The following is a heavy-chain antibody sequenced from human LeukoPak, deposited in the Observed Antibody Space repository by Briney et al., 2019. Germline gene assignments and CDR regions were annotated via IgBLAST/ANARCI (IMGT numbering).Heavy chain of an antibody. D-gene: IGHD3-22*01. CDR3: ARDVYYYDSSHSRAFDI. CDR1: GGSISSYY. CDR2: IYYSGST. J-gene: IGHJ3*02. V-gene: IGHV4-59*01. Sequence: SETLSLTCTVSGGSISSYYWSWIRQPPGKGLEWIGYIYYSGSTNYNPSLKSRVTISVDTSKNHLSLKLSSVTAADTAVYYCARDVYYYDSSHSRAFDIWGQGTMVTVSS.